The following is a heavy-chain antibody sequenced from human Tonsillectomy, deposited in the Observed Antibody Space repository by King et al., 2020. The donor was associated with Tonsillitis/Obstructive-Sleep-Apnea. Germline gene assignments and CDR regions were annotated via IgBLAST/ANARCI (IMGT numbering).Heavy chain of an antibody. D-gene: IGHD2-2*02. V-gene: IGHV3-48*02. J-gene: IGHJ4*02. CDR3: ARSYCSSTSCYMTWSYYFDY. CDR2: ISSSRRTI. Sequence: VQLVESGGGLIQPGGSLRVSCAASGFTFSSYSMNWGRQAPGKGLEWGSYISSSRRTINYADSVKGRFPIPRDNAKNSVYLQMNSLEDEDTAVYYCARSYCSSTSCYMTWSYYFDYWGQGTLVTVSS. CDR1: GFTFSSYS.